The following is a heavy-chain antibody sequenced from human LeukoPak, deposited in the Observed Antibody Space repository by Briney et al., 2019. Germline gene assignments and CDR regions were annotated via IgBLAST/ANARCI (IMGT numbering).Heavy chain of an antibody. CDR2: ISTSSSYI. CDR1: GFTFSSYT. J-gene: IGHJ4*02. Sequence: GGSLRLSCAASGFTFSSYTMNWVRQAPGKGLEWVSSISTSSSYIYYADSLKGRFTISRYNAKNSLYLQMNSLRAEDTAVYYCARWLALDYWGQGTLVTVSS. V-gene: IGHV3-21*01. D-gene: IGHD6-19*01. CDR3: ARWLALDY.